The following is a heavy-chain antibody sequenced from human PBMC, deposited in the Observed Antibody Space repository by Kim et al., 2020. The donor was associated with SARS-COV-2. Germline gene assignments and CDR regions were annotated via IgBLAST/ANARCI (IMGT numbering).Heavy chain of an antibody. CDR3: ARNLPLTGNFDY. CDR1: GYTFTSYD. V-gene: IGHV1-8*02. CDR2: MSPYSGDT. J-gene: IGHJ4*02. Sequence: ASVKVSCKASGYTFTSYDFNWMRQTTGPGLEWMGWMSPYSGDTGYAQKFQGRVTLTGDTSISTAYMELSSLTSEDTAVYYCARNLPLTGNFDYWGQGTLVTVSS.